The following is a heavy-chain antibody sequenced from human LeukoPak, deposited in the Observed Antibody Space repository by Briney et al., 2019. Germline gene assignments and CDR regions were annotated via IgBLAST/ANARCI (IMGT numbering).Heavy chain of an antibody. Sequence: PSETLSHTCTVSGGSISSYYWSWIRQPAGKGLEWIGRIYTSGSTNYNPSLKSRVTMSVDTSKNQFSLKLSSVTAADTAVYYCARDYYDSSGYRNWFDPWGQGTLVTVSA. D-gene: IGHD3-22*01. CDR3: ARDYYDSSGYRNWFDP. J-gene: IGHJ5*02. CDR2: IYTSGST. V-gene: IGHV4-4*07. CDR1: GGSISSYY.